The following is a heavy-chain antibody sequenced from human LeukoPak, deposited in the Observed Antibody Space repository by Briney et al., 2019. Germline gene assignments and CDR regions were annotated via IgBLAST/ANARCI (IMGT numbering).Heavy chain of an antibody. CDR2: IDKKDNFYAT. CDR1: GFTFSGSA. J-gene: IGHJ5*02. CDR3: TRDSGTYNWLDP. D-gene: IGHD1-26*01. Sequence: PGGSLKLSCAASGFTFSGSAIYWVRQSSGKGLEWVGHIDKKDNFYATTSAASVTGRFTISRDDSKNTAYLQMNSLKTEDTALYYCTRDSGTYNWLDPWGQGTLVTVSS. V-gene: IGHV3-73*01.